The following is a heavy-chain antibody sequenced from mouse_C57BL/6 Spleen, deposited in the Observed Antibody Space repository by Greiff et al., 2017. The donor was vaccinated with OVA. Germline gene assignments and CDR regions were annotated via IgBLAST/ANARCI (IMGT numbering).Heavy chain of an antibody. CDR3: ARLLQDYAMDY. V-gene: IGHV5-4*01. CDR2: ISDGGSYT. Sequence: EVHLVESGGGLVKPGGSLKLSCAASGFTFSSYAMSWVRQTPEKRLEWVATISDGGSYTYYPDNVKGRFTISRDNAKNNLYLQMSHLKSEDTAMYYCARLLQDYAMDYWGQGTSVTVSS. J-gene: IGHJ4*01. D-gene: IGHD2-3*01. CDR1: GFTFSSYA.